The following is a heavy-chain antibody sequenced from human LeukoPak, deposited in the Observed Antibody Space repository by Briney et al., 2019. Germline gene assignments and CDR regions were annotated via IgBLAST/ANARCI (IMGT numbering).Heavy chain of an antibody. CDR1: GGSFSGYY. V-gene: IGHV4-34*01. CDR3: ARSTYSSSWYNY. Sequence: SSETLSLTCAVYGGSFSGYYWSWIRQPPGKGLEWIGEINHSGSTNYNPSLKSRVAISVDTSKNQFSLKLSSVTAADTAVYYCARSTYSSSWYNYWGQGTLVTVSS. D-gene: IGHD6-13*01. J-gene: IGHJ4*02. CDR2: INHSGST.